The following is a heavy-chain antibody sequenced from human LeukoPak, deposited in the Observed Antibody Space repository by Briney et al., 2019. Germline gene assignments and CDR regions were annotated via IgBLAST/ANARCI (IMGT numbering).Heavy chain of an antibody. CDR3: ARAGDVEVVAATDEWFDP. D-gene: IGHD2-15*01. Sequence: GGSLRLSCAASGFTFSSYAMHWVRQAPGKGLEWVAVISYDGSNKYYADSAKGRFTISRDNSKNTLYLQMNSLRAEDTAVYYCARAGDVEVVAATDEWFDPWGQGTLVTVSS. CDR1: GFTFSSYA. V-gene: IGHV3-30*04. J-gene: IGHJ5*02. CDR2: ISYDGSNK.